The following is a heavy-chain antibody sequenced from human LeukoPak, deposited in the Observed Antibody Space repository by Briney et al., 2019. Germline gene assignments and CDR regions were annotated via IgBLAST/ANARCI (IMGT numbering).Heavy chain of an antibody. D-gene: IGHD3-9*01. CDR1: GGSFSGYY. J-gene: IGHJ3*02. CDR2: INHSGST. V-gene: IGHV4-34*01. CDR3: AREDYDILTGHDRAFDI. Sequence: SETLSLTCAVYGGSFSGYYWSWIRQPPGKGLEWIGEINHSGSTNYNPSLKSRVTISVDTSKNQFSLKLSSVTAADTAVYYCAREDYDILTGHDRAFDIWGQGTMVTVSS.